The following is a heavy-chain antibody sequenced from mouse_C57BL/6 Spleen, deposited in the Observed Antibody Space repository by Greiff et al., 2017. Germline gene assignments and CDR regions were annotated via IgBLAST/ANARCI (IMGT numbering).Heavy chain of an antibody. J-gene: IGHJ1*03. D-gene: IGHD2-5*01. CDR1: GFTFSDYG. CDR2: ISSGSSTI. CDR3: ARDGYYSNWYFDV. Sequence: EVKVEESGGGLVKPGGSLKLSCAASGFTFSDYGMHWVRQAPEKGLEWVAYISSGSSTIYYADTVKGRFTISRDNAKNTLFLQMTSLRSEDTAMYYCARDGYYSNWYFDVWGTGTTVTVSS. V-gene: IGHV5-17*01.